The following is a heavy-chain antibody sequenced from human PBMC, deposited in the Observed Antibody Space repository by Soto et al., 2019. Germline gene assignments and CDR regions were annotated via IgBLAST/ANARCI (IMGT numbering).Heavy chain of an antibody. CDR2: IKTDGSST. CDR3: AKREGNTYGLFH. CDR1: GFSFSSYW. Sequence: EVQLVESGGGLVQPGGSLRLSCAASGFSFSSYWIHWVRQAPGKGLVWVSRIKTDGSSTDSADSVRGRFTISRDNAKNTLYLQMNSLSAEDTAVYYCAKREGNTYGLFHWGQGTLVTVSS. D-gene: IGHD5-18*01. V-gene: IGHV3-74*01. J-gene: IGHJ4*02.